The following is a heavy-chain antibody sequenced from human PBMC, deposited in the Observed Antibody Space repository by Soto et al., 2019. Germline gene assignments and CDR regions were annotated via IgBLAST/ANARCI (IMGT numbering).Heavy chain of an antibody. CDR3: AKESPSSGSYDS. D-gene: IGHD1-26*01. J-gene: IGHJ4*02. CDR2: ISGSGGST. V-gene: IGHV3-23*01. Sequence: GGSLRLSCAASGFTFCSYALSWVPQAPGKGLEWVSAISGSGGSTYYADSVKGRLTISRDNSKNTLYLQMNSLRAEDTAVYYCAKESPSSGSYDSWGQGTLVTVSS. CDR1: GFTFCSYA.